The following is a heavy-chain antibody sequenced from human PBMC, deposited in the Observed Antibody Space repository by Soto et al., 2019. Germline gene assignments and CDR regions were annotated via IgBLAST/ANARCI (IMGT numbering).Heavy chain of an antibody. CDR3: AREVAADGTFREDVFDI. J-gene: IGHJ3*02. V-gene: IGHV1-69*12. CDR1: GGTFSNHA. D-gene: IGHD6-13*01. CDR2: IIPIFSTT. Sequence: QVHLVQSGAEVKKPGSSVKVSCKAPGGTFSNHAINWVRQAPGQGLEWMGRIIPIFSTTNYAQKFKGRVTMTADESTITAYLELSSLKHDDTAVYYCAREVAADGTFREDVFDIWGQGTLVTVSS.